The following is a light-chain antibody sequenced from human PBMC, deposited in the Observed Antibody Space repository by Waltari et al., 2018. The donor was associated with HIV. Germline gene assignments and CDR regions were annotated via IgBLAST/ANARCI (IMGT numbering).Light chain of an antibody. CDR3: QSYDTILSGPVVV. CDR2: ANT. V-gene: IGLV1-40*01. CDR1: ISNIVRFD. J-gene: IGLJ2*01. Sequence: QPMLPPPPPVSGPPGQTVTISCLRDISNIVRFDVHRYPQLPGAAPKLLIYANTNRPSGVPDRFSASKSGTSASLAISGLQAEDEADYYCQSYDTILSGPVVVFGGGTKLTVL.